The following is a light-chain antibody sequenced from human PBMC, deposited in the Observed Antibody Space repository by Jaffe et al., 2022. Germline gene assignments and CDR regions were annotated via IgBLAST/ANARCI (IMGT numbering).Light chain of an antibody. CDR2: YKSDSDN. CDR3: MIWHSSAVV. J-gene: IGLJ2*01. Sequence: QAVLTQPASLSASPGASASLTCTLRSGINVGTYRIYWYQQKPGSPPQYLLWYKSDSDNQQGSGVPSRFSGSKDASANAGILLISGLQSEDEADYYCMIWHSSAVVFGAGTKLTVL. CDR1: SGINVGTYR. V-gene: IGLV5-45*01.